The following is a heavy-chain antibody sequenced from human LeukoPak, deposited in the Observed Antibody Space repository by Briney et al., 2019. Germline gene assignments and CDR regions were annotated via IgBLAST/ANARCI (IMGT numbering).Heavy chain of an antibody. CDR1: GFPFNGPW. J-gene: IGHJ3*02. Sequence: GGSLRLSCAASGFPFNGPWMHWVRQTPGKGLVWVSRMRNAGGDTAYTDSVKGRFTISRDNAKNTLYLKMNSLRVEDTAVYYCAGFFGDAFDTWGQGTMVTVSS. CDR3: AGFFGDAFDT. V-gene: IGHV3-74*01. CDR2: MRNAGGDT. D-gene: IGHD3-3*01.